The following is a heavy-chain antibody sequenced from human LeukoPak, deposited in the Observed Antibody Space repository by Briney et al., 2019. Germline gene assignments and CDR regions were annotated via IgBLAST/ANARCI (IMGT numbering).Heavy chain of an antibody. V-gene: IGHV3-23*01. J-gene: IGHJ5*02. D-gene: IGHD1-26*01. CDR1: GFTFSSYG. CDR3: AKDLPWRVGATSGRDGNWFDP. Sequence: PGGTLRLSCAASGFTFSSYGMSWVRQAPGKGLEWVSAISGSGGSTYYADSVKGRFTISRDNSKNTLYLQMNSLRAEDTAVYYCAKDLPWRVGATSGRDGNWFDPWGQGTLVTVSS. CDR2: ISGSGGST.